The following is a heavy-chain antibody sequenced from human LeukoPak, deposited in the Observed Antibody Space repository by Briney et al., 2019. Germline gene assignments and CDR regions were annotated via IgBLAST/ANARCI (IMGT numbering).Heavy chain of an antibody. D-gene: IGHD5-18*01. CDR1: GFTPSRSA. Sequence: RGCLRLSCVVSGFTPSRSAMGWVRPAHGDGLEWVSAISGRGGSTYYADAVRGRFTISRDNSKSTLYLQMNSLRAEDTAVYYCAKAGSRPTAMVDLAPGYYFDYWGQGTLVTVSS. V-gene: IGHV3-23*01. CDR3: AKAGSRPTAMVDLAPGYYFDY. J-gene: IGHJ4*02. CDR2: ISGRGGST.